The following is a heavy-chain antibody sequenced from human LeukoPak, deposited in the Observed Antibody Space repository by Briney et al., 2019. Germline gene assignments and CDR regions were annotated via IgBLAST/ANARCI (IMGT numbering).Heavy chain of an antibody. J-gene: IGHJ4*02. CDR1: GYTFTNFD. Sequence: ASVKVSCKASGYTFTNFDIIWVRQATGQGLEWMGWMSPNSGNTVYAQKFQGRVTMTSSTSISTAYMELSSLRSGDTAVYYCARNYCGLNYWGQGTLVTVSS. CDR2: MSPNSGNT. V-gene: IGHV1-8*01. CDR3: ARNYCGLNY. D-gene: IGHD4-23*01.